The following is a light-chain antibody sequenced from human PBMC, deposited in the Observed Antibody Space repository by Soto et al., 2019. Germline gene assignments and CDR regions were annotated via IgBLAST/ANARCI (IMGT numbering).Light chain of an antibody. J-gene: IGLJ1*01. V-gene: IGLV2-23*01. CDR3: CSYAGSSTHV. CDR1: SSDVGSYSL. Sequence: QSVLTQPASVSGSPGQSITISCTGTSSDVGSYSLVSWYQQHPGKAPKLMIYEGSKRPSGVSNRFSGSKSGNTASLTISGLQAEDEADYYCCSYAGSSTHVFGTGTKVTVL. CDR2: EGS.